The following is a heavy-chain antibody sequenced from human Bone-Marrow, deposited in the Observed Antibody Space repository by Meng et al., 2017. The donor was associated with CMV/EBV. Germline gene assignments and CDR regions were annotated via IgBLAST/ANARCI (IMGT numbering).Heavy chain of an antibody. CDR3: ARDDYVWGSYRRYDY. CDR2: INPSRGST. J-gene: IGHJ4*02. CDR1: GYTFTSYY. Sequence: ASVKVSCKASGYTFTSYYMHWVRQAPGQGLEWMGIINPSRGSTSYAQKFQGRVTMTRDTSTSTVYMELSSLRSEDTAVYYCARDDYVWGSYRRYDYWGQGTLVTVSS. D-gene: IGHD3-16*02. V-gene: IGHV1-46*01.